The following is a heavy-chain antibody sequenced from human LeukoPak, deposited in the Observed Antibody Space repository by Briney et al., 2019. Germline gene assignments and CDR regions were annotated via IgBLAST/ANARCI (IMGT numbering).Heavy chain of an antibody. J-gene: IGHJ5*02. Sequence: PSETLSLTCTVSGGSISSSSYYWGWIRQPPGKGLEWIGSIYYSGSTYYNPSLKSRVTISVDTSKNQFSLKLSSVTAADTAVYYCARAKRITHKGKFDPWGQGTLVTVSS. V-gene: IGHV4-39*07. CDR1: GGSISSSSYY. CDR2: IYYSGST. CDR3: ARAKRITHKGKFDP. D-gene: IGHD3-10*01.